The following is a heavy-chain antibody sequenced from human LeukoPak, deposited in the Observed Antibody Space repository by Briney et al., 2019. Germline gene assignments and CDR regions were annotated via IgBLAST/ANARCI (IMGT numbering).Heavy chain of an antibody. CDR1: GYTFTGYY. CDR2: INPNSGGT. CDR3: ATGVYYDSSGYHQDY. V-gene: IGHV1-2*02. J-gene: IGHJ4*02. Sequence: ASVKVSCKASGYTFTGYYMHWVRQAPGQGLEWMGWINPNSGGTNYAQKFQGRVTMTRDTSISTAYMELSSLRSEDTAVYYCATGVYYDSSGYHQDYWGQGTLVTVSS. D-gene: IGHD3-22*01.